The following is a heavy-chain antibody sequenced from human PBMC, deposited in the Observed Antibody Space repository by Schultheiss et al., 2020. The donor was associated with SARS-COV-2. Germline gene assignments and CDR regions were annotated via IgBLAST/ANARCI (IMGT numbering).Heavy chain of an antibody. J-gene: IGHJ6*01. V-gene: IGHV4-59*01. Sequence: SETLSLTCTVSGGSINTYYWAWIRQPPGKGLEWIGYIYYSGTTKYNPSLKSRVTISLDTPKNQFSLKLRSVTAADTAVYYCARQGGQYSSSWINRDYYYGMDVWGQGTTVTVSS. CDR3: ARQGGQYSSSWINRDYYYGMDV. CDR2: IYYSGTT. D-gene: IGHD6-13*01. CDR1: GGSINTYY.